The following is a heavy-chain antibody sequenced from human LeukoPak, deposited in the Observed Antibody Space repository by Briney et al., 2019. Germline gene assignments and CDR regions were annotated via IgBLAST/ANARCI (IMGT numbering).Heavy chain of an antibody. CDR1: GGSISSSGYY. CDR3: ASALQLVPTAFDY. Sequence: SETLSLTCTASGGSISSSGYYWGWIRQPPGKGLEWIASINYSGTTYYNPSLKSRVTISEDRSKNQFSLKLSSVTAADTAVYYCASALQLVPTAFDYWGQGTLVTVSS. J-gene: IGHJ4*02. D-gene: IGHD6-13*01. V-gene: IGHV4-39*01. CDR2: INYSGTT.